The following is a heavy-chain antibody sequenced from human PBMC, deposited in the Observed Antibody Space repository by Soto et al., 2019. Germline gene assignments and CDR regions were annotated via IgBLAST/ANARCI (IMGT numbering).Heavy chain of an antibody. V-gene: IGHV1-3*01. Sequence: GASVKVSCKASGYTFTSYAMHWVRQAPGQRLEWMGWINAGNGNTKYSQKFQGRVTITRDTSASTAYMELSSLRSEDTAVYYCARADYSDSSGYFPPAAPGYWGQGTLVTVSS. CDR3: ARADYSDSSGYFPPAAPGY. CDR2: INAGNGNT. CDR1: GYTFTSYA. J-gene: IGHJ4*02. D-gene: IGHD3-22*01.